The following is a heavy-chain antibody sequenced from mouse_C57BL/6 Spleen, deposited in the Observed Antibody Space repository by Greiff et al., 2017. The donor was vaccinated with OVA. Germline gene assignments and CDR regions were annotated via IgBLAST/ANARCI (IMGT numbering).Heavy chain of an antibody. Sequence: EVQVVESGGDLVKPGGSLKLSCAASGFTFSSYGMSWVRQTPDKRLEWVATISSGGSYTYYPDSVKGRFTISRDNATNTLYLQMISLKSEDTDECYREGRGGYGEGDYWGQGTTLTVSS. V-gene: IGHV5-6*01. CDR1: GFTFSSYG. J-gene: IGHJ2*01. CDR2: ISSGGSYT. D-gene: IGHD2-2*01. CDR3: EGRGGYGEGDY.